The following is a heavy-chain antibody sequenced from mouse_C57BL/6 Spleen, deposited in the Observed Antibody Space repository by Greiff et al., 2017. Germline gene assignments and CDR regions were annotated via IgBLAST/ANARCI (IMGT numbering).Heavy chain of an antibody. CDR1: GFSLTTYG. V-gene: IGHV2-5*01. J-gene: IGHJ3*01. D-gene: IGHD2-3*01. CDR3: AKKGYDGYYFAY. CDR2: LWRGGST. Sequence: QVQLKESGPGLVQPSQSLSITCTASGFSLTTYGVHWVSQSPGKGLEWLGVLWRGGSTDNNAAFMSRLSITKEKSNSQVFFKMNSLQADDSAIYYCAKKGYDGYYFAYWGQGTLVTVSS.